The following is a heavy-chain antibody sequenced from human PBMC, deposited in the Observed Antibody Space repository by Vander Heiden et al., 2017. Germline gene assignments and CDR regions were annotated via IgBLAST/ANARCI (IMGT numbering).Heavy chain of an antibody. CDR3: AIAVGPAAIGNWFDP. J-gene: IGHJ5*02. CDR2: IIPILGIA. V-gene: IGHV1-69*10. Sequence: QVQLVQSGAEVKKPGSSVKVSCKASGGTFSSYAISWVRQAPGQGLEWMGGIIPILGIANYAQKVQGRVTITADKSTSTAYMELSRLRSEDTAVYYCAIAVGPAAIGNWFDPWGQGTLVTVCS. CDR1: GGTFSSYA. D-gene: IGHD2-2*02.